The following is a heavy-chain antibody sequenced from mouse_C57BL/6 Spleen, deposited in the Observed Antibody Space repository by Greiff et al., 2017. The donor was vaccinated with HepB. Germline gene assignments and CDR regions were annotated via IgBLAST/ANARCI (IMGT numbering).Heavy chain of an antibody. CDR3: ARQRLSTTEYYFDY. Sequence: EVKLMESGGDLVKPGGSLKLSCAASGFTFSSYGMSWVRQTPDKRLEWVATISSGGSYTYYPDSVKGRFTISRDNAKNTLYLQMSSLKSEDTAMYYCARQRLSTTEYYFDYWGQGTTLTVSS. CDR1: GFTFSSYG. V-gene: IGHV5-6*01. J-gene: IGHJ2*01. CDR2: ISSGGSYT. D-gene: IGHD1-1*01.